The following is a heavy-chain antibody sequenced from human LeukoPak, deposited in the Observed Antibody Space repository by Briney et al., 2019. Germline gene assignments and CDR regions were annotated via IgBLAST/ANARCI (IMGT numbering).Heavy chain of an antibody. J-gene: IGHJ4*02. CDR1: GFTVSSNY. CDR2: IYSGGST. CDR3: AREGYSSSFDY. Sequence: PGGSLRLSCAASGFTVSSNYMSWVRQAPGKGLEWVSVIYSGGSTNYADSVKGRFTISRDNSNNTLYLQMNSLRADDTAMYYCAREGYSSSFDYWGQGTLVTVSS. D-gene: IGHD6-13*01. V-gene: IGHV3-66*01.